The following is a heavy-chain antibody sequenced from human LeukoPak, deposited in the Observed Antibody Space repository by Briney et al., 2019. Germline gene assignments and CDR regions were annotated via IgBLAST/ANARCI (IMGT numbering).Heavy chain of an antibody. CDR2: IYHSGRST. V-gene: IGHV4-39*01. J-gene: IGHJ3*02. CDR1: GGSISGSYYY. Sequence: PSETLSLTCTVSGGSISGSYYYWDWIRPPPGKGLEWIGTIYHSGRSTFYNPSLKSGVAMSVDTSKNHFSLNLTSVTAADTAIYYCARHRAKRLNDAFEIWGQGTVVSVSS. D-gene: IGHD3-10*01. CDR3: ARHRAKRLNDAFEI.